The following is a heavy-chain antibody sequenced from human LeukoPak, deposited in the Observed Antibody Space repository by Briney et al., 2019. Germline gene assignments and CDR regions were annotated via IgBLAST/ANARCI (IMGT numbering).Heavy chain of an antibody. D-gene: IGHD3-3*01. CDR3: AKDRALAAFDFWSGYYDYDY. CDR2: ISGSGGST. Sequence: GGSLRLSCAASGFTFSSYAMSWVRQAPGKGLEWVSAISGSGGSTYYADSVKGRFTIYRDNSKNTLYLQMNRLRAEDTAVYYCAKDRALAAFDFWSGYYDYDYWGQGTLVTVSS. V-gene: IGHV3-23*01. J-gene: IGHJ4*02. CDR1: GFTFSSYA.